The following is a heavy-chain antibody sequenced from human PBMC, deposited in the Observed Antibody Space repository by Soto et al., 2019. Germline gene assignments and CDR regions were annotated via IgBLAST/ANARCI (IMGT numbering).Heavy chain of an antibody. CDR1: GGTFSSYA. J-gene: IGHJ6*02. V-gene: IGHV1-69*06. CDR2: IIPIFGTA. Sequence: QVQLVQSGAEVKKPGSSVKVSCKASGGTFSSYAISWVRQAPGQGLEWMGGIIPIFGTANYAQKFQGRVTITADKSTSTAYMELSSLRSEDTAVYYCARAFHSSSSTYYYYGTDVWGQGTTVTVSS. CDR3: ARAFHSSSSTYYYYGTDV. D-gene: IGHD6-6*01.